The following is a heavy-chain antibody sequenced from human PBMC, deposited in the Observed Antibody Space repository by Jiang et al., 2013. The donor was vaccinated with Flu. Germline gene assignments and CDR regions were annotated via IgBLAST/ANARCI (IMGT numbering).Heavy chain of an antibody. CDR1: GISFRSYG. J-gene: IGHJ4*02. Sequence: GVVQPGRSLRLSCVASGISFRSYGMHWVRQAPGKGLEWVAVIWYDGSNKYYADSVKGRFTISRDNSKNTLYLQMNSLRVDEDTAVYYCATSRSSSFYHDYWGQGTLVTVSS. D-gene: IGHD2-2*01. CDR3: ATSRSSSFYHDY. CDR2: IWYDGSNK. V-gene: IGHV3-33*01.